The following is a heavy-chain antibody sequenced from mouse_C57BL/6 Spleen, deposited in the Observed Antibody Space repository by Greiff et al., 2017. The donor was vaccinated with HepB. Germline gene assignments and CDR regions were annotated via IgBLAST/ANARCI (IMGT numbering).Heavy chain of an antibody. CDR2: IWSGGST. V-gene: IGHV2-2*01. J-gene: IGHJ2*01. Sequence: VKVVESGPGLVQPSQSLSITCTVSGFSLTSYGVHWVRQSPGKGLEWLGVIWSGGSTDYNAAFISRLSISKDNSKSQVFFKMNSLQADDTAIYYCARQDYGSSYYFDYWGQGTTLTVSS. CDR3: ARQDYGSSYYFDY. CDR1: GFSLTSYG. D-gene: IGHD1-1*01.